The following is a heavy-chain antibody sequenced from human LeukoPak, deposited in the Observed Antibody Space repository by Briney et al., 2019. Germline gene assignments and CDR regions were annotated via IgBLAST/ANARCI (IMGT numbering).Heavy chain of an antibody. D-gene: IGHD1-26*01. Sequence: SETLSLTCTVSGDSISSYSWSWIRQPPGKGLEWIGYISYSGSTIYNPSLKSRLTISVDTSNNQFSLKLTSVTAADTAVYYCARYGRTWYFDLWGRGTLVTVSS. J-gene: IGHJ2*01. CDR1: GDSISSYS. CDR3: ARYGRTWYFDL. CDR2: ISYSGST. V-gene: IGHV4-59*01.